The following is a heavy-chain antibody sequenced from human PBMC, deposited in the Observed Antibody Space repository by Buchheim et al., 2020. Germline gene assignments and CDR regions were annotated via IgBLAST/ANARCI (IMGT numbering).Heavy chain of an antibody. CDR1: GFTFSIYA. CDR2: ISGSGGTP. V-gene: IGHV3-23*01. D-gene: IGHD1-7*01. J-gene: IGHJ6*02. CDR3: ASAKETGTPFPYFGMDV. Sequence: EVQLSESGGNLVQPGGSLRLSCAASGFTFSIYAMTWVRQAPGKGLEWVSSISGSGGTPYYADFVKGRFSISRDNSNNTLYLQMNSLRAEDTAIYYCASAKETGTPFPYFGMDVWGQGTT.